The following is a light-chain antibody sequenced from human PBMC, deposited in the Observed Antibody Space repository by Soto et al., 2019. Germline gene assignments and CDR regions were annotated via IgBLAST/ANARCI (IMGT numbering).Light chain of an antibody. CDR3: QQVKTYPRT. CDR2: EES. V-gene: IGKV1-9*01. CDR1: QAVPNN. J-gene: IGKJ4*01. Sequence: DIHLTQSPSFLSASVGDRVTITCRPSQAVPNNMAWYQQKPGKPPKLLIYEESTLHSGVPSRFSGRKYGTQFTLTIDSRRPEDFATYYRQQVKTYPRTFGGGTKVEIK.